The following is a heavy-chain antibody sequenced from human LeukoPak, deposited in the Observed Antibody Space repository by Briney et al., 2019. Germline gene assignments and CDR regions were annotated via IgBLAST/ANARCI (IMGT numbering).Heavy chain of an antibody. CDR2: IIPIFGTA. Sequence: SVKVSCKASGGTFSSYAISWVRQAPGQGLEWMGGIIPIFGTANYAQKFQGRVTITADESTSTDYMELTSLTSDDTAMYYCARDNSVGETAWWFDPWGQGTLVTVSS. V-gene: IGHV1-69*13. J-gene: IGHJ5*02. CDR1: GGTFSSYA. CDR3: ARDNSVGETAWWFDP. D-gene: IGHD1-26*01.